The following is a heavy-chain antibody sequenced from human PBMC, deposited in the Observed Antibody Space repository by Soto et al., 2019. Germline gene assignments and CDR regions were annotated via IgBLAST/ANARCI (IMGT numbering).Heavy chain of an antibody. V-gene: IGHV6-1*01. J-gene: IGHJ6*03. D-gene: IGHD4-4*01. CDR3: ARGLQTNYCYYMAV. CDR2: TYYRSKWFN. CDR1: GDSVSNNGAA. Sequence: LQTLSLTCAISGDSVSNNGAAWNWIRQSPSGGLEWLGRTYYRSKWFNDYAVSVKSRITISPDTSKNQFSLQLNAVTPDDTAVYYCARGLQTNYCYYMAVWGKGTTVIGSS.